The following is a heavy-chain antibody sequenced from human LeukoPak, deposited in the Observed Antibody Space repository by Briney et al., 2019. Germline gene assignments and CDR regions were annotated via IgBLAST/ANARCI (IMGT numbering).Heavy chain of an antibody. CDR2: IIPIFGTA. J-gene: IGHJ6*02. CDR3: ARVQYSSGWMRDYYYYGMDV. Sequence: ASVKVSCKASGGTFISYAISWVRQAPGQGLEWMGGIIPIFGTANYAQKFQGRVTITADESTSTAYMELSSLRSEDTAVYYCARVQYSSGWMRDYYYYGMDVWGQGTTVTVSS. V-gene: IGHV1-69*13. CDR1: GGTFISYA. D-gene: IGHD6-19*01.